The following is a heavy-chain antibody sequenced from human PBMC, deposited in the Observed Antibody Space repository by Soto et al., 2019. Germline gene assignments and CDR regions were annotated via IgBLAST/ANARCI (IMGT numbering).Heavy chain of an antibody. CDR3: ARYRRRFSAGLGHNWFDP. Sequence: SETLSLTCAVYGGSFSGYYWSWIRQPPGKGLEWIGEINHSGSTNYNPSLKSRVTISVDTSKNQFSLKLSAVTAADTAVYYCARYRRRFSAGLGHNWFDPWGQGTLVTVSS. J-gene: IGHJ5*02. D-gene: IGHD6-13*01. CDR1: GGSFSGYY. V-gene: IGHV4-34*01. CDR2: INHSGST.